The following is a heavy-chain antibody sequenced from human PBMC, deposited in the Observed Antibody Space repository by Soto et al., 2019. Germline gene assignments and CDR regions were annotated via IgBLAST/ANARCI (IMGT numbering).Heavy chain of an antibody. J-gene: IGHJ5*02. CDR2: ISSSSSYI. CDR1: GFTFSSYS. V-gene: IGHV3-21*01. Sequence: PGGSLRLSCAASGFTFSSYSMNWVRQAPGKGLEWVSSISSSSSYIYYADSVKGRFTISRDNAKNSLYLQMNSLRAEDTAVYYCARDPPIGYCSSTSCYTPTRRFDPWGQGTLVTVSS. D-gene: IGHD2-2*03. CDR3: ARDPPIGYCSSTSCYTPTRRFDP.